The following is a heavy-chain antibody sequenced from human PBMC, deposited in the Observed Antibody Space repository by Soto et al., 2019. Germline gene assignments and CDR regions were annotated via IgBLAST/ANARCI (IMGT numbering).Heavy chain of an antibody. CDR1: GGTFSSYA. CDR2: IIPIFGTA. CDR3: ARGTSSGYYEDGFDY. V-gene: IGHV1-69*13. J-gene: IGHJ4*02. Sequence: SVKVSCKASGGTFSSYAISWVRQAPGQGLEWMGGIIPIFGTAHYAQKFQGRVTITADESTSTAYMELSSLRSEDTAVYYCARGTSSGYYEDGFDYWGQGTLVTVSS. D-gene: IGHD3-22*01.